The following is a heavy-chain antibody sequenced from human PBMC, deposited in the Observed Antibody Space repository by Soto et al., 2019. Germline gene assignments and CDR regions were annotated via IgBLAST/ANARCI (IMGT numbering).Heavy chain of an antibody. V-gene: IGHV1-69*01. J-gene: IGHJ6*02. CDR3: AREARSSSLQGVLYYDYGIDV. CDR1: GGTFSSYA. Sequence: QVQLVQSGAEVKKPGSSVKVSCKASGGTFSSYAISCVRQAPGQGLEWIGGIIPIFGTANYAQKFQGRVTITADESTSTAYRELSSMRSEDTAVYYCAREARSSSLQGVLYYDYGIDVWGQGTTVTVSS. D-gene: IGHD6-6*01. CDR2: IIPIFGTA.